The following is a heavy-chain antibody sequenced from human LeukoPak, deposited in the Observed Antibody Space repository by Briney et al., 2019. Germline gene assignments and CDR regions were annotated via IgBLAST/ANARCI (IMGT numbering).Heavy chain of an antibody. V-gene: IGHV3-23*01. CDR3: ARDFAGIAAAGTDAFDI. CDR1: GFTFSSYG. CDR2: ISGSGGST. Sequence: GGTLRLSCAASGFTFSSYGMSWVRQAPGKGLEWVSAISGSGGSTYYADSVKGRFTISRDNAKNSLYLQMNSLRAEDTALYYCARDFAGIAAAGTDAFDIWGQGTMVTVSS. D-gene: IGHD6-13*01. J-gene: IGHJ3*02.